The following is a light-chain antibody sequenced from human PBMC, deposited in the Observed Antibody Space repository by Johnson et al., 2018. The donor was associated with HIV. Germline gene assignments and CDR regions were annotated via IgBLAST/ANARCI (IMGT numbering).Light chain of an antibody. V-gene: IGLV1-51*01. J-gene: IGLJ1*01. CDR3: GTWDSSLSAYV. CDR1: SSNIGNNY. Sequence: QSVLTQPPSVSAAPVQTVTISCSGSSSNIGNNYVSWYQQLPGTAPKLLIYDNNKRPSGIPDRFSGSKSGTSATLGITGLQTGDEADYYCGTWDSSLSAYVFGTGTKVTVL. CDR2: DNN.